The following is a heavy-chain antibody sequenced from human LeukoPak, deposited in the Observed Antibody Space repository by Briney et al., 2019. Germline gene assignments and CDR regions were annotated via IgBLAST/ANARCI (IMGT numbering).Heavy chain of an antibody. D-gene: IGHD4-17*01. V-gene: IGHV4-39*01. J-gene: IGHJ4*02. CDR2: IYYSGST. CDR3: ARGVVNDYGDRFPFDY. CDR1: GGSISSSSYY. Sequence: SETLSLTCTVSGGSISSSSYYWGWIRQPPGKGLEWIGIIYYSGSTHYNPSLKSRVTISVDTSKNQFSLKLSSVTAADTAVYYCARGVVNDYGDRFPFDYWGQGPLVTVSS.